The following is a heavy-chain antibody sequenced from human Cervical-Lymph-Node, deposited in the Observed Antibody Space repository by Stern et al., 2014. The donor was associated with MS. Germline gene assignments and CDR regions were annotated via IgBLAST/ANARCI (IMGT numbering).Heavy chain of an antibody. CDR3: VRGWEPRQDGPSGHDYDAFDI. J-gene: IGHJ3*02. CDR2: ISSSGDTI. V-gene: IGHV3-11*01. CDR1: GFTFSDSY. Sequence: VQLVASGGGLVKPGGSLRLSCAASGFTFSDSYMTWIRQTPGKGLEWGSYISSSGDTIKYAESVKGRFTVSRDNAKNSLSLQMSSLRVEDTAVYYCVRGWEPRQDGPSGHDYDAFDIWGQGTMVTVSS. D-gene: IGHD5-12*01.